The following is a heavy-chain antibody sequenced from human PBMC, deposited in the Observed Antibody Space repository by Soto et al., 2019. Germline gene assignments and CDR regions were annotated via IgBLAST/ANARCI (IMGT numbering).Heavy chain of an antibody. V-gene: IGHV3-7*05. CDR1: GFTFSSDW. J-gene: IGHJ6*04. Sequence: GSLKLSCAASGFTFSSDWMIWVRQAPGKGLEWVANIKQDGGEKYYVDSVKGRFTISRDNAKNSLYLQMNSLRAEDTAVYYCARDHMYYDFWSGYFDYGMDVWGKGT. CDR2: IKQDGGEK. CDR3: ARDHMYYDFWSGYFDYGMDV. D-gene: IGHD3-3*01.